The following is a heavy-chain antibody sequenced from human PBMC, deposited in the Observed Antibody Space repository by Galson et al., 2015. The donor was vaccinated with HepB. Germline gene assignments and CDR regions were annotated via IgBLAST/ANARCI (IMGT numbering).Heavy chain of an antibody. CDR1: GFTFSSHW. CDR3: ARGLEGESSVGLDY. Sequence: SLRLSCAASGFTFSSHWMYWVRQAPGKGLVWVSRINSDGSRTNYAASVKGRFTISRDNAKNTLSLQMTSLRAEDTAVYYCARGLEGESSVGLDYWGQGALVTVSS. J-gene: IGHJ4*02. V-gene: IGHV3-74*01. D-gene: IGHD3-16*01. CDR2: INSDGSRT.